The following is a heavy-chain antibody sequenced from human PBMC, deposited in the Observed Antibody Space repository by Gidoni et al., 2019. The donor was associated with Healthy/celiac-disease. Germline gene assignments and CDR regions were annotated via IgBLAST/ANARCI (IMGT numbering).Heavy chain of an antibody. V-gene: IGHV4-34*01. CDR3: ARARYSSRKPYFDY. CDR2: INHSGST. J-gene: IGHJ4*02. CDR1: GGSFSGYY. D-gene: IGHD6-13*01. Sequence: QVQLQQWGAGLLKPSETLSLTCAVYGGSFSGYYWSWIRQPPGNGLEWIGEINHSGSTNYNPSLKSRVTISVDTSKNQFSLKLSSVTAADTAVYYCARARYSSRKPYFDYWGQGTLVTVSS.